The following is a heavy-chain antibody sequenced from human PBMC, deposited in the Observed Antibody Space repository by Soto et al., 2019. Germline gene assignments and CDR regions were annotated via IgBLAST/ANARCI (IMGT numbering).Heavy chain of an antibody. CDR1: GFTFTSSA. V-gene: IGHV1-58*01. CDR3: AVLYSSSWYEGPYYHYGMAV. D-gene: IGHD6-13*01. J-gene: IGHJ6*02. Sequence: SVKVSCKASGFTFTSSAVQWVRQARGQRLEWIGWIVVGSGNTNYAQKFQERVTITRGMSTSTAYMELSSLRSEDTAVYYCAVLYSSSWYEGPYYHYGMAVWGQGTSVTVSS. CDR2: IVVGSGNT.